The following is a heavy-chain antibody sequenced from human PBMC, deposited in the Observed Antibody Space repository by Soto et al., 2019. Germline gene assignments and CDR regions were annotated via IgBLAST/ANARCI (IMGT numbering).Heavy chain of an antibody. J-gene: IGHJ4*02. D-gene: IGHD6-13*01. CDR3: AKLNRGSWYFDDY. V-gene: IGHV3-23*01. Sequence: EVQLLESGGGLVQPGGSLRLSCAASGFTFSSYAMSWVRQAPGKGLEWVSIISGGGGSTYYADSVEGRFTISRDNSKNTLYLQIDRLKVEDTAVYYCAKLNRGSWYFDDYWRQGTLVTVSS. CDR2: ISGGGGST. CDR1: GFTFSSYA.